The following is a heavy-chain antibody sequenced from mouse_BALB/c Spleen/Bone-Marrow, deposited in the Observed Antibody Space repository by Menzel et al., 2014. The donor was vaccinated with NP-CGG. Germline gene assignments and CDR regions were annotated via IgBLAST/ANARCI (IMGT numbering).Heavy chain of an antibody. J-gene: IGHJ1*01. D-gene: IGHD1-1*01. CDR1: GYTFTDYW. CDR3: ARDYYGRGWYFDV. V-gene: IGHV1-69*01. CDR2: IDTSDSYT. Sequence: VQLQQSVAELVMPGASVQMSCKAYGYTFTDYWMHWVKQRPGQGLEWIGAIDTSDSYTSYNQKFKGKATLTVDESSSTAYMQLSSLTSEDSAVYYCARDYYGRGWYFDVRGAGSTVTVSS.